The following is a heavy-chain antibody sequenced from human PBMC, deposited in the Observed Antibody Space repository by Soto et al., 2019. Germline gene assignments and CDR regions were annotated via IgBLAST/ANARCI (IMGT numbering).Heavy chain of an antibody. D-gene: IGHD1-26*01. CDR2: TSAYNGNT. J-gene: IGHJ4*02. Sequence: ASVKISCKASGYTFTSYGISWVRQAPGQGLEWMGWTSAYNGNTNYAQKLQGRVTMTTDTSTSTAYMELRSLRSDDTAVYYCARVQIVGATTFGGDYWGQGTLVTVS. V-gene: IGHV1-18*04. CDR3: ARVQIVGATTFGGDY. CDR1: GYTFTSYG.